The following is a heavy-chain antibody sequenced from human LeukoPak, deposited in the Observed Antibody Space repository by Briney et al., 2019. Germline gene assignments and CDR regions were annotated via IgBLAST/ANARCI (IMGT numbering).Heavy chain of an antibody. D-gene: IGHD4-11*01. CDR2: IVPILGTA. Sequence: ASVKVSCKASGGTFSTYAISWVRQRPGQGLEWVGRIVPILGTANYAQNFQGRATITADRSTTTAYMELSSLRSEDTAVYYCARGHDSRPSNAFDIGGQGTMVTVSS. J-gene: IGHJ3*02. CDR3: ARGHDSRPSNAFDI. CDR1: GGTFSTYA. V-gene: IGHV1-69*04.